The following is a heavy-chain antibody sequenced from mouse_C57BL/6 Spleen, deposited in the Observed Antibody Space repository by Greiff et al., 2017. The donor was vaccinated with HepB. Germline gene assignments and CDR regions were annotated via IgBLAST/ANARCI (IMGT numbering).Heavy chain of an antibody. J-gene: IGHJ1*03. D-gene: IGHD3-1*01. CDR3: ARGGTGYFDV. V-gene: IGHV5-4*01. CDR2: ISDGGSYT. Sequence: EVQLVESGGGLVKPGGSLKLSCAASGFTFSSYAMSWVRQTPEKRLEWVATISDGGSYTYYPDNVKGRFTISRDNAKNNLYLQMSHLKSEDTAMYYCARGGTGYFDVWGTGTTVTVSS. CDR1: GFTFSSYA.